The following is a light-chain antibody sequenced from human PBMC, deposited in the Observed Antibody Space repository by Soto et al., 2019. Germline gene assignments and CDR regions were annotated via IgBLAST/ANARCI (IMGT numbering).Light chain of an antibody. J-gene: IGKJ1*01. Sequence: EIVLTQSPGTLSLSPGERATLSCRASQSVSSSYLAWYQQKPGQAPRPLIYGASSRATGIPDRFSGSGSGTDFTLTISRLEPEDFAVSYCEQYGSSPPWTFGQGTKVEIK. CDR1: QSVSSSY. CDR2: GAS. CDR3: EQYGSSPPWT. V-gene: IGKV3-20*01.